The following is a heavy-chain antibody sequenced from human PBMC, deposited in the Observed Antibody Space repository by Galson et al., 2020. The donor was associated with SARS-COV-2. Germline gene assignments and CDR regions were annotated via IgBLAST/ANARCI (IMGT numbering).Heavy chain of an antibody. J-gene: IGHJ4*02. Sequence: GESLKISCAASGFTVSSNYMSWVRQAPGKGLEWVLVIYSGGSTYYADSVKGRFTISRDNSKNTLYLQMNSLRAEDTAVYYCARDYGEDYFDYWGQGTLVTVSS. V-gene: IGHV3-66*01. CDR1: GFTVSSNY. D-gene: IGHD4-17*01. CDR2: IYSGGST. CDR3: ARDYGEDYFDY.